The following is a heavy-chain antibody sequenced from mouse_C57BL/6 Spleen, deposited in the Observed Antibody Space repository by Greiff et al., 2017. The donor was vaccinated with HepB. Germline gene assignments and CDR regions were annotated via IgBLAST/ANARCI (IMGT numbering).Heavy chain of an antibody. V-gene: IGHV1-85*01. CDR3: AREDGSSYPWYFDV. J-gene: IGHJ1*03. Sequence: VKLMESGPELVKPGASVKLSCKASGYTFTSYDINWVKQRPGQGLEWIGWIYPRDGSTKYNEKFKGKATLTVDTSSSTAYMELHSLTSEDSAVYFCAREDGSSYPWYFDVWGTGTTVTVSS. CDR2: IYPRDGST. CDR1: GYTFTSYD. D-gene: IGHD1-1*01.